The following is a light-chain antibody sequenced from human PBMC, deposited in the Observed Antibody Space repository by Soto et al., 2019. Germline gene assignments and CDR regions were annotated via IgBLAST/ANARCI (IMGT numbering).Light chain of an antibody. CDR3: QSYDSSLSGSGV. CDR1: SSNIGAGYD. J-gene: IGLJ3*02. CDR2: ANN. V-gene: IGLV1-40*01. Sequence: QSVLTQPPSVSGAPGQRVTISCSGSSSNIGAGYDVHWYQQLPGTAPKLLTSANNIRPSGVPDRFSGSKSGTSASLAITGLQAEDEADYYCQSYDSSLSGSGVFGGGTKVTVL.